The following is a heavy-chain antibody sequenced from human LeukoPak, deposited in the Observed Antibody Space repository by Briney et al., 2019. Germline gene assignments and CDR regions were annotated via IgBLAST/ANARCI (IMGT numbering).Heavy chain of an antibody. J-gene: IGHJ4*02. Sequence: ASVKVSCKASGGTFSSYAISWVRQAPGQGLEWMGRIIPILGIANYAQKFQGRVTITADKSTSTAYMELSSLRSEDTAVYYCASGGTGYSSSWYPAFDYWGQGTLVTVSS. CDR2: IIPILGIA. CDR3: ASGGTGYSSSWYPAFDY. CDR1: GGTFSSYA. D-gene: IGHD6-13*01. V-gene: IGHV1-69*04.